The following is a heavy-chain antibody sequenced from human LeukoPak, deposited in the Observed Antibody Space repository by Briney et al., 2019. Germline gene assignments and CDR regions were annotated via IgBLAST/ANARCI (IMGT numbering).Heavy chain of an antibody. J-gene: IGHJ4*02. D-gene: IGHD2-2*01. CDR1: RFTFSSYA. CDR2: ISYDGSNK. V-gene: IGHV3-30-3*01. Sequence: GRSLRLSCAASRFTFSSYAMHWVRQAPGKGLEWVAVISYDGSNKYYADSVKGRFTISRDNSKNTLYLQMNSLRAEDTAVYYCARDLGDIVVVPALLGSLDYWGQGTLVTVSS. CDR3: ARDLGDIVVVPALLGSLDY.